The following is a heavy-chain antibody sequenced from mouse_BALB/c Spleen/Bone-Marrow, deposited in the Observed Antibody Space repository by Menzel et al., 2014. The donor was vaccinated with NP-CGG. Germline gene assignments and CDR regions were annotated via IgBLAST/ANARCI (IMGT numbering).Heavy chain of an antibody. Sequence: EVQLQQSGAELVKPGASVMLSCTASGFNIKDTYMYWVKQRPEQGLEWIGGIDPANGDSKYDPKFQGKATITADTSSNTAYLQLSSLTSEDTAVYYCARSSPYYDVDYWGQGTSVTVSS. CDR2: IDPANGDS. D-gene: IGHD6-1*01. J-gene: IGHJ4*01. CDR1: GFNIKDTY. V-gene: IGHV14-3*02. CDR3: ARSSPYYDVDY.